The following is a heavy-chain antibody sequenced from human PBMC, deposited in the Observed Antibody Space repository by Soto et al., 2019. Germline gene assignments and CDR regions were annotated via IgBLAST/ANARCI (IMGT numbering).Heavy chain of an antibody. CDR2: ISGSGGST. CDR1: GFTFSSYA. V-gene: IGHV3-23*01. Sequence: GGSLRLSCAASGFTFSSYAMSWVRQAPGKGLEWVSAISGSGGSTYYADSVKGRFTISRDNSKNTLYLQMNSLRAEDTAVYYCAKESRIVVVPAANFDYWGQGTLVTVSS. D-gene: IGHD2-2*01. CDR3: AKESRIVVVPAANFDY. J-gene: IGHJ4*02.